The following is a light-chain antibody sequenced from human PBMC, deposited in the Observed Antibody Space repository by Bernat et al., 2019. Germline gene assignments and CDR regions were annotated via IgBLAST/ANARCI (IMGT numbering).Light chain of an antibody. J-gene: IGLJ3*02. Sequence: QSVLTQPPSASGTPGRRLPFLCFGKAPTTGKNLSNWTHQLKARAPKLLIYRDNQRPSGVADRFSGSKSGTSASLALSGLRSEDDADYYCASWDDSVGGPVFGGGTKVTVL. CDR1: APTTGKNL. CDR2: RDN. V-gene: IGLV1-47*01. CDR3: ASWDDSVGGPV.